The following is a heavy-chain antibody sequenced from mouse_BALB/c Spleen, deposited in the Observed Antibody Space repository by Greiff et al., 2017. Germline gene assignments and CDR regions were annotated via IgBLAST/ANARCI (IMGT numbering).Heavy chain of an antibody. J-gene: IGHJ3*01. CDR1: GYSITSDYA. CDR3: ARSTMITWFAY. V-gene: IGHV3-2*02. CDR2: ISYSGST. D-gene: IGHD2-4*01. Sequence: VQLKESGPGLVKPSQSLSLTCTVTGYSITSDYAWNWIRQFPGNKLEWMGYISYSGSTSYNPSLKSRISITRDTSKNQFFLQLNSVTTEDTATYYCARSTMITWFAYWGQGTLVTVSA.